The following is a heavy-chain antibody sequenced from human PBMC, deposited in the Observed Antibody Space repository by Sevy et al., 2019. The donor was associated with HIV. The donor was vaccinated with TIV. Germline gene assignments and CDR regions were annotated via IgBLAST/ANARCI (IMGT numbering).Heavy chain of an antibody. CDR3: ARGENGGWYGDAFDI. CDR2: ISSSSSTI. CDR1: GFTFSSYS. J-gene: IGHJ3*02. Sequence: GESLKISCAASGFTFSSYSMNWVRQAPGKGLEWVSYISSSSSTIYYADSVKGRFTISRDNAKNSLYLQMNSLRDEDTAVYYCARGENGGWYGDAFDIWGQGTMVTVSS. V-gene: IGHV3-48*02. D-gene: IGHD6-19*01.